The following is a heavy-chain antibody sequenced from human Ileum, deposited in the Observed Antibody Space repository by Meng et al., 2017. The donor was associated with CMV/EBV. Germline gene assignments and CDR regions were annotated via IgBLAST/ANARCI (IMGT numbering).Heavy chain of an antibody. D-gene: IGHD3-10*01. CDR3: ARVQYYGSGSYLPYYYYGMDV. Sequence: SSNWWSWVRQPPGKGLEWIGEIYHSGSTNYNPSLKSRVTISVDKSKNQFSLKLSSVTAADTAVYYCARVQYYGSGSYLPYYYYGMDVWGQGTTVTVSS. CDR2: IYHSGST. J-gene: IGHJ6*02. V-gene: IGHV4-4*02. CDR1: SSNW.